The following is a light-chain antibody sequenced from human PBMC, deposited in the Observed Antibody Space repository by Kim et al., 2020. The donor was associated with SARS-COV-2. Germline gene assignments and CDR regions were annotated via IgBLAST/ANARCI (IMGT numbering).Light chain of an antibody. CDR3: QQYNDWPPGDT. V-gene: IGKV3-15*01. CDR2: GAS. Sequence: EIVMTQSPVTLSVSPGERATLSCRASQSVSSNLAWYQQKPGQAPRLLIYGASTRATGIPARFSGSGSGTEFTLTISSLQSEDFAVYYCQQYNDWPPGDTFGQGPSWRS. J-gene: IGKJ2*01. CDR1: QSVSSN.